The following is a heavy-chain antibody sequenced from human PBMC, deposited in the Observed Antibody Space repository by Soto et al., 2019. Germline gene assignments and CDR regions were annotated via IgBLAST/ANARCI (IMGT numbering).Heavy chain of an antibody. CDR2: IYWDDDK. V-gene: IGHV2-5*02. CDR1: GFSLTTSGVG. J-gene: IGHJ4*02. Sequence: QITLNESGPTVVRPTETLTLTCRFSGFSLTTSGVGVGWIRQSPGKAPEWLALIYWDDDKRYSASLKSRLTITKYTSKQRAVLIVPHLDPTYTATYYCAHRVLPTVFGLVTTTAIYFDFWGQGTPVAVSS. D-gene: IGHD3-3*01. CDR3: AHRVLPTVFGLVTTTAIYFDF.